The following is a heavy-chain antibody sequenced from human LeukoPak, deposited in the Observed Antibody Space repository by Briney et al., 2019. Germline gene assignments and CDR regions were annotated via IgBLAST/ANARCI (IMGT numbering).Heavy chain of an antibody. J-gene: IGHJ5*02. CDR1: GGSISSYY. D-gene: IGHD4-23*01. Sequence: ETLSLTCTVSGGSISSYYWSWIRQPPGKGLEWIGYFYYSGSTNYTPSLKSRVTISVDTSKNQFSLKLSSVTAADTAVYYCARSVYGGQTGSWFDPWGQGTLVTVSS. CDR3: ARSVYGGQTGSWFDP. CDR2: FYYSGST. V-gene: IGHV4-59*01.